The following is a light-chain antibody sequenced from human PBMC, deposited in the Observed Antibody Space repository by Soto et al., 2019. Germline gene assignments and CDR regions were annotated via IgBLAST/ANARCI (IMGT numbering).Light chain of an antibody. CDR3: CSYVGSSTWV. V-gene: IGLV2-23*01. Sequence: QSALTQPASVSGXPGXSXTIXCTGTSSDVGSYNLVSWYQQHPGKAPKLMIYEGSKRPSGVSNRFSGSKSGNTASLTISGLQAEDEADYYCCSYVGSSTWVFGGGTKLTVL. J-gene: IGLJ3*02. CDR1: SSDVGSYNL. CDR2: EGS.